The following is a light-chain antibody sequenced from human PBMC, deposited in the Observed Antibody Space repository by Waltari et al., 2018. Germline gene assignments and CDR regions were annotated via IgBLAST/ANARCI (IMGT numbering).Light chain of an antibody. CDR2: DVS. J-gene: IGLJ2*01. Sequence: QSALTQPASVSGSPGRSITSSCTGTSSDVGCYNYVPWYQQHPGKAPKLTIYDVSNRPSGVSNRFSGSKSGNTASLTISGLQAEDEADYYCSSYTSSSTVVFGGGTKLTVL. V-gene: IGLV2-14*01. CDR1: SSDVGCYNY. CDR3: SSYTSSSTVV.